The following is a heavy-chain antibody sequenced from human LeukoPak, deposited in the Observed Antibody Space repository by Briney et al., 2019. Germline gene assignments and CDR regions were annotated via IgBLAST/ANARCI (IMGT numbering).Heavy chain of an antibody. J-gene: IGHJ4*02. D-gene: IGHD5-18*01. Sequence: ASVKVSCKASGYTFTSYGINWVRQAPGQGLEWMGWISAYNGNTNYAQKLQGRVTMTTDTSTSTAYMELRSLRSDDTAVYYCARTIRGYSYGSPVDYWGQGTLVTVSS. CDR3: ARTIRGYSYGSPVDY. CDR1: GYTFTSYG. CDR2: ISAYNGNT. V-gene: IGHV1-18*04.